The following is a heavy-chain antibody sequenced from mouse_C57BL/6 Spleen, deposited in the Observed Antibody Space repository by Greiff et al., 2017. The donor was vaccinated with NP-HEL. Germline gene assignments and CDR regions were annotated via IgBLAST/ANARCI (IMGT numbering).Heavy chain of an antibody. CDR3: ARGGTTVVCYFDY. CDR2: INPYNGGT. J-gene: IGHJ2*01. V-gene: IGHV1-19*01. Sequence: EVKLMESGPVLVKPGASVKMSCKASGYTFTDYYMNWVKQSHGKSLEWIGVINPYNGGTSYNQKFKGKATLTVDKSSSTAYMELNSLTSEDSAVYYCARGGTTVVCYFDYWGQGTTLTVSS. CDR1: GYTFTDYY. D-gene: IGHD1-1*01.